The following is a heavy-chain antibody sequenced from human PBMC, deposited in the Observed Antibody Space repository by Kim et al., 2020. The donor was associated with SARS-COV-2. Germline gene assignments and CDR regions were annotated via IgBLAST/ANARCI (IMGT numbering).Heavy chain of an antibody. CDR1: GFTFSSYA. CDR2: IYSGGSST. V-gene: IGHV3-23*03. Sequence: GGSLRLSCAASGFTFSSYAMSWVRQAPGKGLEWVSVIYSGGSSTYYADSVKGRFTISRDNSKNTLYLQMNSLRAEDTAVYYCAKVRLSSGLAAAGTFDYWGQGTLVTVSS. J-gene: IGHJ4*02. CDR3: AKVRLSSGLAAAGTFDY. D-gene: IGHD6-13*01.